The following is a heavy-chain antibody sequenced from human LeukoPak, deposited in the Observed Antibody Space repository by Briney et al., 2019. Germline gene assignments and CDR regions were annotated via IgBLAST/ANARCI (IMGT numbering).Heavy chain of an antibody. CDR1: GGSFSGYY. D-gene: IGHD3-3*01. Sequence: SETLSLTCAVYGGSFSGYYWSWIRQPPGKGLEWIGEINHSGSTNYNPSLKSRVTISVDTSKNQFSLKLSSVTAADTAVYYCARGPVSITIFGVANNERFDPWGQGTLVTVSS. CDR3: ARGPVSITIFGVANNERFDP. V-gene: IGHV4-34*01. CDR2: INHSGST. J-gene: IGHJ5*02.